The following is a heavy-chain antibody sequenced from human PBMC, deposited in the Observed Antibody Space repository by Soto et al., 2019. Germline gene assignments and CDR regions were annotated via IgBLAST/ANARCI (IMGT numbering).Heavy chain of an antibody. D-gene: IGHD1-1*01. CDR3: AKVATGSYNWFDP. CDR2: INTDGSRT. J-gene: IGHJ5*02. CDR1: GFTFNTYW. V-gene: IGHV3-74*01. Sequence: GGSLRLSCAASGFTFNTYWMHWVRQAPGKGLVWVSRINTDGSRTNYADSVKGRFTISRDNAKNTLYLQMDSLRAEDTAVYYCAKVATGSYNWFDPWGQGTLVTVSS.